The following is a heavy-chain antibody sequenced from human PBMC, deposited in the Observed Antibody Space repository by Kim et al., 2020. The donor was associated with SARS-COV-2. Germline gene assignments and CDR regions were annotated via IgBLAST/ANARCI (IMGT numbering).Heavy chain of an antibody. D-gene: IGHD5-12*01. CDR2: NGNT. CDR3: ARARGFDY. Sequence: NGNTKYSQKFQGRLRITRDTYASTAYVDLSSLISEDTAVYYCARARGFDYWVQGTLVTVSS. V-gene: IGHV1-3*01. J-gene: IGHJ4*02.